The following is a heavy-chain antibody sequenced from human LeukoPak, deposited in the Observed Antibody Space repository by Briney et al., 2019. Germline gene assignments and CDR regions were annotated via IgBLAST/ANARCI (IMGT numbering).Heavy chain of an antibody. CDR1: GFTFSSYG. CDR2: IRYDGSNK. V-gene: IGHV3-30*02. CDR3: AKSVTTMVRGYFDY. J-gene: IGHJ4*02. Sequence: GGSLRLSCAASGFTFSSYGMHWVRQAPGKGLEWVAFIRYDGSNKYYADSVKGRFTISRDNSKNTLYLQMNSLRAEDTAVNYCAKSVTTMVRGYFDYWGQGTLVTVSS. D-gene: IGHD3-10*01.